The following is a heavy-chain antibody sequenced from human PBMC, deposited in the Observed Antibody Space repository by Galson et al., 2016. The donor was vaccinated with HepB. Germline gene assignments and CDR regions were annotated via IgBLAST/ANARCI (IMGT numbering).Heavy chain of an antibody. Sequence: SVKVSCKASGYTFTSNGISWVRQAPGQGPEWLGWISANSGNTIYAQKFQDRVTMTRDTSASTVYMDLRSLRSDDTAVYYCARDVQFRFDYWGQGTLVTVSS. V-gene: IGHV1-18*01. CDR2: ISANSGNT. J-gene: IGHJ4*02. CDR3: ARDVQFRFDY. D-gene: IGHD4-11*01. CDR1: GYTFTSNG.